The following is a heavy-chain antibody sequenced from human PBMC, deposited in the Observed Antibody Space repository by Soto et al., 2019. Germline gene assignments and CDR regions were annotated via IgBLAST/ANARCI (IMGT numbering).Heavy chain of an antibody. CDR2: IYYSGST. J-gene: IGHJ6*02. CDR3: ARGIAAAGPGDYYYYYGMDA. CDR1: GGSISSGGYY. V-gene: IGHV4-31*03. Sequence: SETLSLTCTVSGGSISSGGYYWSWIRQHPGKGLEWIGYIYYSGSTYYNPSLKSRVTISVDTSKNQFSLKLSSVTAADTAVYYCARGIAAAGPGDYYYYYGMDAWGQGTTVTVSS. D-gene: IGHD6-13*01.